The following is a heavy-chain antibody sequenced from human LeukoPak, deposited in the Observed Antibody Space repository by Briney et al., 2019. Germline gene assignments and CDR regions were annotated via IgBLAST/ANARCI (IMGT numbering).Heavy chain of an antibody. CDR3: ARDRAVAGFDY. V-gene: IGHV3-30*04. Sequence: GGSLRLSCAASGFTFSGYAMHWVRQTPGKGLEWVAVISNDGSNKYYADSVKGRFTISRDNSKNTLYLQMDSLRAEDTAVYYCARDRAVAGFDYWGQGTLVTVSS. D-gene: IGHD6-19*01. CDR2: ISNDGSNK. CDR1: GFTFSGYA. J-gene: IGHJ4*02.